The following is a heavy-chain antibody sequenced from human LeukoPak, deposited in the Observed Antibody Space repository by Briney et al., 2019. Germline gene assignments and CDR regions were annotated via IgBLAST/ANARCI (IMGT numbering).Heavy chain of an antibody. CDR2: INHSGST. V-gene: IGHV4-34*01. CDR3: ARVTRYYYYYYMDV. CDR1: GGSFSGYY. Sequence: SETLSLTCAVYGGSFSGYYWNWIRQPPGKGLEWIGEINHSGSTNYNPSLKSRVTISVDTSKNQFSLRLTSVTAADTAVYYCARVTRYYYYYYMDVWGKGTTVTVSS. J-gene: IGHJ6*03.